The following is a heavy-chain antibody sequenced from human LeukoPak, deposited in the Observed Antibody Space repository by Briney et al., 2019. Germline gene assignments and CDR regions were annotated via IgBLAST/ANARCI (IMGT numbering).Heavy chain of an antibody. Sequence: GGSLRLSCAASGFTFSSYSMNWVRQAPGKGLEWVSSISSSSSYIYYADSVKGRFTISRDNAKNSLYLQMNSLRAEDTAVYYCARDRYSSGWYNETGYWGQGTLVTVSS. CDR3: ARDRYSSGWYNETGY. CDR2: ISSSSSYI. CDR1: GFTFSSYS. J-gene: IGHJ4*02. D-gene: IGHD6-19*01. V-gene: IGHV3-21*01.